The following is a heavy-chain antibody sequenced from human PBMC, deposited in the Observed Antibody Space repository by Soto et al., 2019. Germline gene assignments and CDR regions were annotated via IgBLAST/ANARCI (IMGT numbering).Heavy chain of an antibody. CDR3: ARESIVVVPESDDYYYGMDV. CDR2: ISAYNGNT. Sequence: ASVKVSCKASGYTFTSYGISWVRQAPGQGLEWMGWISAYNGNTNYAQKLQGRVTMTTDTSTSTAYMELRSLRSDDTAVYYCARESIVVVPESDDYYYGMDVWGQGTTVTVSS. D-gene: IGHD2-2*01. V-gene: IGHV1-18*01. J-gene: IGHJ6*02. CDR1: GYTFTSYG.